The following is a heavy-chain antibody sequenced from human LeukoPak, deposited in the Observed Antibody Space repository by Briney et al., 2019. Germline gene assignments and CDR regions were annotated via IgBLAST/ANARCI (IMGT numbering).Heavy chain of an antibody. Sequence: SETLSLTCAVYGGSFSGYYWSWIRQPPGKGLEWIGEINHSGSTNYNPSLKSRVTISVDTSKNQFSLKLSSVTAADTAVYYCARRGLYDFWSGYPQGYFDYWGQGTLVTVSS. D-gene: IGHD3-3*01. CDR2: INHSGST. V-gene: IGHV4-34*01. J-gene: IGHJ4*02. CDR3: ARRGLYDFWSGYPQGYFDY. CDR1: GGSFSGYY.